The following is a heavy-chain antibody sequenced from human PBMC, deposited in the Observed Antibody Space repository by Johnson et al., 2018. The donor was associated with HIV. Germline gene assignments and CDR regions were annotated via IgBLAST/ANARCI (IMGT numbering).Heavy chain of an antibody. CDR1: GFTFSSYA. CDR3: ARDQSLYRWLPPPADAFDI. D-gene: IGHD5-12*01. J-gene: IGHJ3*02. V-gene: IGHV3-30*04. Sequence: QVQLVESGGGVVQPGRSLRLSCAASGFTFSSYAMHWVRQAPGKGLEWVAVISYDGSEKYYVDSVKGRFTISRDNAKNSLYLQMNSLRAEDTAVYYCARDQSLYRWLPPPADAFDIWGQGTMVTVSS. CDR2: ISYDGSEK.